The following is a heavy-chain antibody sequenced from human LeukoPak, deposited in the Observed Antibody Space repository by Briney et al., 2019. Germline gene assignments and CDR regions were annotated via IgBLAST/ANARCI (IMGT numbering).Heavy chain of an antibody. CDR2: MNPNSGNT. J-gene: IGHJ4*02. CDR3: ARGLFIASFDY. V-gene: IGHV1-8*03. D-gene: IGHD3-16*02. Sequence: VSVKACCKASGYTFTSYDINWVRQATRQRLGWLGGMNPNSGNTGYAQKFQGRVTITRNPSISTAYMELGSLRSEDTAVYYCARGLFIASFDYWGQGTLVTVSS. CDR1: GYTFTSYD.